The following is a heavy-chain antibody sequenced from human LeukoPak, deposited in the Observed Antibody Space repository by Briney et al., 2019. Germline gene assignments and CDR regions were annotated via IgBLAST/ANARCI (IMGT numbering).Heavy chain of an antibody. D-gene: IGHD3-22*01. CDR3: ARSYYYDSSHTVDY. Sequence: GGSLRLACAASGFTFSHYGMHWVRQAPGKGLEWVAVIWYDGSNKYYADSVKGRFTISRDNSKNTLYLQMNSLRAEDTAVYYCARSYYYDSSHTVDYWGQGTLVTVSS. V-gene: IGHV3-33*01. CDR1: GFTFSHYG. CDR2: IWYDGSNK. J-gene: IGHJ4*02.